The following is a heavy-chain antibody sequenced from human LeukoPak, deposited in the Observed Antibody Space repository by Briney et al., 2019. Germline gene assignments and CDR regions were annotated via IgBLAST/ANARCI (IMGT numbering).Heavy chain of an antibody. J-gene: IGHJ4*02. CDR3: ARSTLADPYYDSSGPQFDY. CDR1: GGSISSGGYY. D-gene: IGHD3-22*01. Sequence: SETLSLTCTVSGGSISSGGYYWSWIRQHPGKGLEWIGYIYYSGSTYYNPSLKSRVTISVDTSKNQFSLKLSSVTAADPAVYYCARSTLADPYYDSSGPQFDYWGQGTLVTVSS. CDR2: IYYSGST. V-gene: IGHV4-31*03.